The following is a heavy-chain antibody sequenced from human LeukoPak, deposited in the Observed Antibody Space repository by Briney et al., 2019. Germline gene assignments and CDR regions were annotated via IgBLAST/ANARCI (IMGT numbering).Heavy chain of an antibody. Sequence: GASGKVSCKVSGYTLTELSMHWGRQAPGKGLEWRGGFDPEDGETIYAQKFQGRVTMTEDTSTDTAYMELSSLRSEDTAVYYCATDHSGSSGWFDPWGQGTLVTVSS. CDR1: GYTLTELS. J-gene: IGHJ5*02. D-gene: IGHD1-26*01. V-gene: IGHV1-24*01. CDR3: ATDHSGSSGWFDP. CDR2: FDPEDGET.